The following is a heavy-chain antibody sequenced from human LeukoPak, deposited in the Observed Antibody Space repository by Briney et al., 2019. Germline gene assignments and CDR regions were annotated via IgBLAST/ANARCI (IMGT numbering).Heavy chain of an antibody. J-gene: IGHJ4*02. CDR3: ARERGVQLERKLDH. D-gene: IGHD1-1*01. V-gene: IGHV1-2*02. CDR1: GYTFTDYY. Sequence: GASVNVSCKASGYTFTDYYMHWVRQAPGQGLEWMGWINPYTGGTNYAQKFQGRVTMPRDSSISTAYMELSSLTSDDTAVYYCARERGVQLERKLDHWGQGTLVTVSS. CDR2: INPYTGGT.